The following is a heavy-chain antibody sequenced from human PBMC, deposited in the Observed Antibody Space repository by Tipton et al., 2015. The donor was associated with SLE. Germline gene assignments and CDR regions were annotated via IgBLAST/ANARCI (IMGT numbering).Heavy chain of an antibody. CDR3: ARNAGSYSSSMGYYHYYFMDV. CDR2: IYYNGNT. D-gene: IGHD6-6*01. CDR1: GYSINNGFY. V-gene: IGHV4-38-2*02. Sequence: TLSLTCTVSGYSINNGFYWGWIRQPPGKGLEWIGWIYYNGNTNYDPSLKSRVTISLDTSNTQFSLKLTSVTAADTAMYYCARNAGSYSSSMGYYHYYFMDVWGKGTTVTVSS. J-gene: IGHJ6*03.